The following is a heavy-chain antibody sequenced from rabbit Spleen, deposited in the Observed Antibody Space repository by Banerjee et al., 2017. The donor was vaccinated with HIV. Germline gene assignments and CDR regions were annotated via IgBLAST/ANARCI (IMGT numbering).Heavy chain of an antibody. CDR3: ARDTGSSFSTYGMDL. CDR2: IYTGGSGST. V-gene: IGHV1S40*01. Sequence: QSLEESGGGLVQPEGSVTLTCTASGFSFSSSYYMCWVRQAPGKGLEWIGCIYTGGSGSTAYASWAKGRFTVSKTSSTTVTLQLNSLTVADTATYFCARDTGSSFSTYGMDLWGQGPWSPS. J-gene: IGHJ6*01. CDR1: GFSFSSSYY. D-gene: IGHD8-1*01.